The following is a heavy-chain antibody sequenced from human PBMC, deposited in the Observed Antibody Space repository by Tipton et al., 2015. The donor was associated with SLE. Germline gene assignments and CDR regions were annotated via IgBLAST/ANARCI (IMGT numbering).Heavy chain of an antibody. V-gene: IGHV1-18*04. Sequence: QSGAEVKKPGASVKVSCKASGYTFTGYYIHWVRQAPGQGLEWIGWIYSYTNKRNYAQKVQGRVTMTTDTSTSTAYMELRSLRSDDTAVYYCARDEGPFGEYFHHWGQGTLVTVSS. CDR3: ARDEGPFGEYFHH. D-gene: IGHD3-10*01. J-gene: IGHJ1*01. CDR1: GYTFTGYY. CDR2: IYSYTNKR.